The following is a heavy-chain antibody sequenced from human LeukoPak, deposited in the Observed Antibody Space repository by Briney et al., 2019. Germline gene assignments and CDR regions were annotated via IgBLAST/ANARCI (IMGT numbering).Heavy chain of an antibody. Sequence: GGSLRLSCAASGFTFSSYGMHCARQAPGKGLEWVAFIRHDGSNKYYADSVKGRFTISRDNSKNTLYLQMNSLRAEDTAVYYCAKGGAYGDYEDYWGQGTLVTVSS. V-gene: IGHV3-30*02. J-gene: IGHJ4*02. CDR2: IRHDGSNK. CDR3: AKGGAYGDYEDY. CDR1: GFTFSSYG. D-gene: IGHD4-17*01.